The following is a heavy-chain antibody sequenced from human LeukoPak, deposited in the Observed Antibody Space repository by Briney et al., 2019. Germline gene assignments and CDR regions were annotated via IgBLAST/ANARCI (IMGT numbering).Heavy chain of an antibody. CDR3: ARAFYDHYDFWTRSEFFDY. V-gene: IGHV1-2*02. Sequence: GASVKVSCKASGYTFTGYYMHGVRQAPGQGREWMGWINPNSGGTNYAQKFQGRVTMTRDTSISTAYMELSRLRSDDTAVYYCARAFYDHYDFWTRSEFFDYWGQGTLVTVSS. CDR2: INPNSGGT. D-gene: IGHD3-3*01. J-gene: IGHJ4*02. CDR1: GYTFTGYY.